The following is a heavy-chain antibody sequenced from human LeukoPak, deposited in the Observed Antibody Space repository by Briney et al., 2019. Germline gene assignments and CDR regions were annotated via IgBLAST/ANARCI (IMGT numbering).Heavy chain of an antibody. CDR3: ARFSGAGWGVGY. J-gene: IGHJ4*02. D-gene: IGHD3-3*01. V-gene: IGHV4-34*01. Sequence: SETLSLTCAVYGGSFSGYYWSWIRQPPGKGLEWIGEINHSGNTNYNPSLKSRVTISVDTSKNQFSPKLSSVTAADTAVYYCARFSGAGWGVGYWGQGTLVTVSS. CDR1: GGSFSGYY. CDR2: INHSGNT.